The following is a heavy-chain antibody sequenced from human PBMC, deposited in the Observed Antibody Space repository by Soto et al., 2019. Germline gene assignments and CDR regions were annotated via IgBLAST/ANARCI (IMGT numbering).Heavy chain of an antibody. CDR2: ISWNSGSI. J-gene: IGHJ4*02. V-gene: IGHV3-9*01. CDR3: VKDRIQTETTLNNVFDY. D-gene: IGHD4-17*01. Sequence: PGGSLRLSCVASGFTFHDYAMHWVRQGPGKGLEWVSGISWNSGSIGYADSVKGRFTISRDNAKNSLYLQMNSLRAEDTALYYCVKDRIQTETTLNNVFDYWGQGTLVTVSS. CDR1: GFTFHDYA.